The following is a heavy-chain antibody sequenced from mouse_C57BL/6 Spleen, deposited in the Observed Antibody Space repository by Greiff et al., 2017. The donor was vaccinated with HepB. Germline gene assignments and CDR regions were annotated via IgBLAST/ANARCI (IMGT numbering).Heavy chain of an antibody. CDR2: IDPETGGT. Sequence: VQLQQSGAELVRPGASVTLSCKASGYTFTDYEMHWVKQTPVHGLEWIGAIDPETGGTAYNQKFKGKAILTADKSSSTAYMELRSLTSEDSAVYYCTRRPNYAMDYWGQGTSVTVSS. V-gene: IGHV1-15*01. CDR3: TRRPNYAMDY. CDR1: GYTFTDYE. J-gene: IGHJ4*01.